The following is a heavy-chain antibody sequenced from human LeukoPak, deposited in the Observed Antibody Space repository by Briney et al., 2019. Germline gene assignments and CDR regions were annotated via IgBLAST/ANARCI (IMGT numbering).Heavy chain of an antibody. D-gene: IGHD3-10*01. CDR3: ARHGGVRGSGILSENWFDP. CDR1: GGPISSSSYY. V-gene: IGHV4-39*01. Sequence: KPSETLSLTCTVSGGPISSSSYYWGWIRQPPGKGLEWIGSIYYSGSTYYNPSLKSRVTISVDTSKNQFSLKLSSVTAADTAVYYCARHGGVRGSGILSENWFDPWGQGTLVTVSS. J-gene: IGHJ5*02. CDR2: IYYSGST.